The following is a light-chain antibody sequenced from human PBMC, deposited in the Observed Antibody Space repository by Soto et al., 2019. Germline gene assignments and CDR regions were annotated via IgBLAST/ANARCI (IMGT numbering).Light chain of an antibody. Sequence: EIVLTHSPGTLSLSPGERATVSCWASQSVRSNLAWYQQTPGQAPRLLIYGASTRATGFPARFSGSGSGTEFTLTISSLQSEDFAVYYCQQYNDWPITFGQVTRLEI. CDR2: GAS. V-gene: IGKV3-15*01. CDR3: QQYNDWPIT. J-gene: IGKJ5*01. CDR1: QSVRSN.